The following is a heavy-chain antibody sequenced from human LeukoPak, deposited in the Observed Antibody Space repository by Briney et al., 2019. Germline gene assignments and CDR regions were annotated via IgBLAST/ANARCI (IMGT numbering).Heavy chain of an antibody. Sequence: SETLSLTCTASGGSISSYYWSWIRQPPGKGLEWIGYIYYSGSTNYNPSLKSRVTISVDTSKNQFSLKLSSVTAADTAVYYCARSIPSKGYYYYYGMDVWGKGTTVTVSS. CDR2: IYYSGST. J-gene: IGHJ6*04. CDR3: ARSIPSKGYYYYYGMDV. V-gene: IGHV4-59*01. CDR1: GGSISSYY.